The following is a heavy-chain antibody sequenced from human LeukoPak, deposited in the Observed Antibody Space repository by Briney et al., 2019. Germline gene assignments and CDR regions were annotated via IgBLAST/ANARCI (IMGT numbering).Heavy chain of an antibody. J-gene: IGHJ4*02. Sequence: ASVKVSCKASGYTFTSYYIHWVRQAPGQGLEWMGIVNPSGGSTSYAQKFQGRVTMTRDMSTSTVYMELSSLRSDDTAVYYCARLPGEQQLDSTFDYWGQGTLVTVSS. D-gene: IGHD6-13*01. CDR2: VNPSGGST. V-gene: IGHV1-46*01. CDR3: ARLPGEQQLDSTFDY. CDR1: GYTFTSYY.